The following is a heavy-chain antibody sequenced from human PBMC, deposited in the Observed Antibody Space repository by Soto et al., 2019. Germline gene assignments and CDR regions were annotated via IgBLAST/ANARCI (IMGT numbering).Heavy chain of an antibody. V-gene: IGHV3-13*01. CDR1: GFTSSNYD. Sequence: AGGSLRLSCAASGFTSSNYDMHWVRQAPGEGLEWVSGIGAASDTYYPVCVQGRFTVSRDNAKKSLYLQMNSLRAGDTAVYYCARGVLGPGDYYYGMDVWGQGTTVTVSS. CDR2: IGAASDT. J-gene: IGHJ6*02. D-gene: IGHD7-27*01. CDR3: ARGVLGPGDYYYGMDV.